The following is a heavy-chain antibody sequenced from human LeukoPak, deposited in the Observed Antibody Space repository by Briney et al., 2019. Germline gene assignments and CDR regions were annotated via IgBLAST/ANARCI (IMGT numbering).Heavy chain of an antibody. CDR3: ARGSDSSGYMGYYFDY. D-gene: IGHD3-22*01. CDR1: GGSISSGDYY. J-gene: IGHJ4*02. Sequence: SQTLSLTCTVSGGSISSGDYYWSWIRQPPGKGLEWIGYIYYSGSTNYNPSLKSRVTISVDTSKNQFSLKLSSVTAADTAVYYCARGSDSSGYMGYYFDYWGQGTLVTVSS. V-gene: IGHV4-61*08. CDR2: IYYSGST.